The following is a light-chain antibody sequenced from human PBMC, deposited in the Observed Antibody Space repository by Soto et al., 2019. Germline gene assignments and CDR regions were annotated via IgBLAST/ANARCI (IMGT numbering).Light chain of an antibody. V-gene: IGLV1-47*01. J-gene: IGLJ3*02. Sequence: QSVLTQPPSASGTPGQRVTISCSGSSSNIGSNYVYWYQQLPGTAPKLLIYRNNQRPSGVPYRFSGSKSGNSASLAISGLRSEDEADYYCAAWADSCNWVFGGGTKLTVL. CDR2: RNN. CDR1: SSNIGSNY. CDR3: AAWADSCNWV.